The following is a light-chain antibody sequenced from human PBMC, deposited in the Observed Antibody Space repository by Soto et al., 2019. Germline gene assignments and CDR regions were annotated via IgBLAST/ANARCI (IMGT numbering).Light chain of an antibody. CDR2: GAS. J-gene: IGKJ1*01. CDR1: QSVSSN. Sequence: EIVMTQSPATLSVSPGERATLSCRASQSVSSNFAWYQQKPGQAPRLLIYGASTRATGIPARFSGSGSAKESPLTISSLQSEVFAVYYCQQYNNWPRTFGQGTKVEIK. V-gene: IGKV3-15*01. CDR3: QQYNNWPRT.